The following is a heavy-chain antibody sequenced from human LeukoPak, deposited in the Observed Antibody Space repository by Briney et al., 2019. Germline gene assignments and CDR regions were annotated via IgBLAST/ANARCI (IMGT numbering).Heavy chain of an antibody. V-gene: IGHV1-69*13. D-gene: IGHD6-6*01. J-gene: IGHJ4*02. CDR1: GGTLSNYA. CDR3: ARGAFDRLEYSSYRSFDY. CDR2: IIPIFGTA. Sequence: SVKVSCKASGGTLSNYAITWVRQAPGQGLEWMGGIIPIFGTANYAQKFQGRVTITADESTSTAYMELSSLRSEDTAVYYCARGAFDRLEYSSYRSFDYWGQGTLVTVSS.